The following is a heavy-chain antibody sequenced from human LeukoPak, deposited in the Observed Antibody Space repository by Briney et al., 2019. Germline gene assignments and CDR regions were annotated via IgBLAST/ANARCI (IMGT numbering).Heavy chain of an antibody. Sequence: ASVKVSRKSSGYTFTSYAMNWVRQPPGQGLEWMGWINTNTGNPTYAHGFTGRFVFSLDTSVSTAYLQISSLKAEDTAVYYCARVEGSDKNWFDPWGQGTLVTVSS. CDR1: GYTFTSYA. V-gene: IGHV7-4-1*02. CDR3: ARVEGSDKNWFDP. D-gene: IGHD3-10*01. J-gene: IGHJ5*02. CDR2: INTNTGNP.